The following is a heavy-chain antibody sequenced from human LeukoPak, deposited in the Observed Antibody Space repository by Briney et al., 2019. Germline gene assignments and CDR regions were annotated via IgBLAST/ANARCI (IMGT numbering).Heavy chain of an antibody. CDR2: IRYDGSNK. J-gene: IGHJ5*02. Sequence: PGGSLRLSCAASGFTFSSYGMHWVRQAPGKGLEWVAFIRYDGSNKYYADSVKGRFTTSRDNSKNTLYLQMNSLRAEDTAVYYCAKDVVVVPATQDRNWFDPWGQGTLVTVSS. CDR1: GFTFSSYG. V-gene: IGHV3-30*02. D-gene: IGHD2-15*01. CDR3: AKDVVVVPATQDRNWFDP.